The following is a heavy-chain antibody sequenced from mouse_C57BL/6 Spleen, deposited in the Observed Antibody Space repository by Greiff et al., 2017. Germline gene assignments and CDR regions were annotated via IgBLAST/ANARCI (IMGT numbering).Heavy chain of an antibody. Sequence: QVQLQQPGAELVKPGASVKLSCKASGYTFTSYWMQWVKQRPGQGLEWIGEIDPSDSYTNYNQKFKGKATLTVDTSSSTAYMQLSSLTSEDSAVYYCARGGFITTVVAYYFDYWGQGTTLTVSS. V-gene: IGHV1-50*01. D-gene: IGHD1-1*01. CDR3: ARGGFITTVVAYYFDY. CDR2: IDPSDSYT. CDR1: GYTFTSYW. J-gene: IGHJ2*01.